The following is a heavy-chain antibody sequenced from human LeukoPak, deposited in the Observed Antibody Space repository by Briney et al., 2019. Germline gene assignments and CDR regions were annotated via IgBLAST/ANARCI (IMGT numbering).Heavy chain of an antibody. D-gene: IGHD3-22*01. CDR1: GGSISSYY. Sequence: SETLSLTCTVSGGSISSYYYNWIRQPPGKGLEWIGYIYYSGITNYNPSLKSRVTMSVDTSKNQLSLKLTSVTAADTAVYYCARVLLSSGYSTWGQGTLVTVSS. J-gene: IGHJ5*02. CDR3: ARVLLSSGYST. CDR2: IYYSGIT. V-gene: IGHV4-59*01.